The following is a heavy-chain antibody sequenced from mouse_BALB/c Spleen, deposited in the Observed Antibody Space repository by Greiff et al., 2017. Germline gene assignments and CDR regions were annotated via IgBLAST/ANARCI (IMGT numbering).Heavy chain of an antibody. J-gene: IGHJ3*01. CDR3: ARKQGGGNYVFAY. V-gene: IGHV1S56*01. D-gene: IGHD2-1*01. CDR2: IYPGNVNT. CDR1: GYTFTSYY. Sequence: QVQLQQSGPELVKPGASVRISCKASGYTFTSYYIHWVKQRPGQGLEWIGWIYPGNVNTKYNEKFKGKATLTADKSSSTAYMQLSSLTSEDSAVYFCARKQGGGNYVFAYWGQGTLVTVSA.